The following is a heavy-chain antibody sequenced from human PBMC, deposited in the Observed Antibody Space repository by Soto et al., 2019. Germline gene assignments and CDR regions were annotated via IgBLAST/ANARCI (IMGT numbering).Heavy chain of an antibody. CDR1: GFTFSSYG. CDR2: ISYDGSNK. D-gene: IGHD5-18*01. Sequence: QVQLVESGGGVVQPGRSLRLSCAASGFTFSSYGMHWVRQAPGKGLEWVAVISYDGSNKYYADSVKGRFTISRDNSKNTLYLQMNSLRAEDTAVYYCAKDWYSYGRSVNYWGQGTLVTVSS. J-gene: IGHJ4*02. V-gene: IGHV3-30*18. CDR3: AKDWYSYGRSVNY.